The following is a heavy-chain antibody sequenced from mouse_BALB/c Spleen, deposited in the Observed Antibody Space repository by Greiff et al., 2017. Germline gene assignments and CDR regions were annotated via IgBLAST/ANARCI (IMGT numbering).Heavy chain of an antibody. J-gene: IGHJ3*01. CDR3: ARSGDRNTWYAY. CDR1: GYTFTDYN. V-gene: IGHV1-18*01. Sequence: EVQLVESGPELVKPGASVKIPCKASGYTFTDYNMDWVKQSHGKSLEWIGDINPNNGGTIYNQKFKGKATVTVDMSSSTAYMELRSLTSEDTAVYSCARSGDRNTWYAYWGQGTLVTVSA. CDR2: INPNNGGT. D-gene: IGHD2-14*01.